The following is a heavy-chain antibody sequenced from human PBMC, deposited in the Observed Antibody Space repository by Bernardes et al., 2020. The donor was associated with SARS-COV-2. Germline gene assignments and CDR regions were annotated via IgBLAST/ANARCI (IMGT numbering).Heavy chain of an antibody. Sequence: VWSLILSCAASGFTFGMSAMGWVRQTPAKGLQWVSAISGTGTTKYYADSVRGRFAISRDNSNSTLYLQMHSLRAEDTAVYYCARDLGSSGWPQSDAFDIWGQGTMVTVSS. CDR1: GFTFGMSA. J-gene: IGHJ3*02. CDR3: ARDLGSSGWPQSDAFDI. V-gene: IGHV3-23*01. D-gene: IGHD6-19*01. CDR2: ISGTGTTK.